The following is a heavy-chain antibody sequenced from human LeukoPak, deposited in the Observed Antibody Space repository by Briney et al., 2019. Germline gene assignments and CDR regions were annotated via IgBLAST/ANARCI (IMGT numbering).Heavy chain of an antibody. CDR1: GYTFTGYF. J-gene: IGHJ5*02. D-gene: IGHD2-2*01. V-gene: IGHV1-2*02. Sequence: GASVKVSCKVSGYTFTGYFVHWVRQAPGQGLEWMGWINPNSGGTNYAQKFQGRVTMTWDTSMSTAYMELSRLGSDDTAVYYCARDGDKYQLLFWFDPWGQGTLVTVSA. CDR2: INPNSGGT. CDR3: ARDGDKYQLLFWFDP.